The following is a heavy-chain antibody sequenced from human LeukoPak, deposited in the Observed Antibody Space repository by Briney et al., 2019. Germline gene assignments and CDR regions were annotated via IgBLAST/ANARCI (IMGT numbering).Heavy chain of an antibody. J-gene: IGHJ3*02. V-gene: IGHV1-18*01. Sequence: ASVKVSCKASGYTFTSYGISWVRQAPGQGLEWMGWISAYNGNTNYAQKLQGRVTMTTDTSTSTAYMELRSPRSDDTAVYYCARSIVVVPAAGYKADAFDIWGQGTMVTVSS. CDR2: ISAYNGNT. CDR3: ARSIVVVPAAGYKADAFDI. CDR1: GYTFTSYG. D-gene: IGHD2-2*01.